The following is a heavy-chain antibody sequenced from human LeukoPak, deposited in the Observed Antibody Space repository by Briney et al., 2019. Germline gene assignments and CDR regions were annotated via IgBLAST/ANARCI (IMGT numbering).Heavy chain of an antibody. CDR3: AASTYNWNPSVMDV. J-gene: IGHJ6*02. Sequence: GASVKVSCKASGYTLTGYCIHWVRQTPGQGLEWMGRINPNSGGTNYAQKFQGRVTMTRDTSISTAYMELSRLRSDDTAVYYCAASTYNWNPSVMDVWGQGTTVTVSS. CDR2: INPNSGGT. D-gene: IGHD1-20*01. CDR1: GYTLTGYC. V-gene: IGHV1-2*06.